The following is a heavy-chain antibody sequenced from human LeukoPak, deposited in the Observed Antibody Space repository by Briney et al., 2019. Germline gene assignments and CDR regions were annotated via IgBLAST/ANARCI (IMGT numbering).Heavy chain of an antibody. CDR1: GGTFSSYA. CDR2: IIPILGIA. CDR3: ARDSGPFLPYSGYDVRTYYYGMDV. V-gene: IGHV1-69*04. D-gene: IGHD5-12*01. Sequence: SVKVSCKASGGTFSSYAISWVRQAPGQGLEWMGRIIPILGIANYAQKFQGRVTITADKSTGTAYMELSSLRSEDTAVYYCARDSGPFLPYSGYDVRTYYYGMDVWGQGTTVAVSS. J-gene: IGHJ6*02.